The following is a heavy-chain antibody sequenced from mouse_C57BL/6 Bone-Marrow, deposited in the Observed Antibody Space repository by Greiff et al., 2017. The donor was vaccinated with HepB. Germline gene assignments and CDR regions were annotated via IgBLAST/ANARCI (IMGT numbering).Heavy chain of an antibody. J-gene: IGHJ1*03. CDR2: IHPSDSDT. V-gene: IGHV1-74*01. CDR3: APHDYYGSSYGWYFDV. Sequence: QVQLQQPGAELVKPGASVKVSCKASGYTFTSYWMHWVKQRPGQGLEWIGRIHPSDSDTNYNQKFKGKATLTVDKSSSTAYMQLSSLTSEDSAVYYCAPHDYYGSSYGWYFDVWGTGTTVTVSS. D-gene: IGHD1-1*01. CDR1: GYTFTSYW.